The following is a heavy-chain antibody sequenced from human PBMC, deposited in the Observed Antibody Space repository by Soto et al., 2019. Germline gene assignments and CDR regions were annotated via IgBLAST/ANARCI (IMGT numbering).Heavy chain of an antibody. CDR1: GFTFRTYW. V-gene: IGHV3-7*05. CDR2: IKYDESEK. J-gene: IGHJ6*02. CDR3: ARVRTEIYYGMDV. Sequence: EVQLVESGGGLDQPGGSLRLSCVASGFTFRTYWMAWVRQAPEKGLEWVANIKYDESEKYYVDSVKGRFTVSRDNARNSLFVQMNSLRAEDTAVYYCARVRTEIYYGMDVWGQGTTVTVSS.